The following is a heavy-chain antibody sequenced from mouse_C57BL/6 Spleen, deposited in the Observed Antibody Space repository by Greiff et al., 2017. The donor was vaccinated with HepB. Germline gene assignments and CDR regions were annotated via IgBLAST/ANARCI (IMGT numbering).Heavy chain of an antibody. Sequence: QVQLQQSGAELARPGASVKLSCKASGYTFTSYGISWVKQRTGQGLEWIGEIYPRSGNTYYNEKFKGKATLTADKSSSTAYMELRSLTSEDSAVYVCARSMITTDYYAMDYWGQGTSVTVSS. V-gene: IGHV1-81*01. J-gene: IGHJ4*01. D-gene: IGHD2-4*01. CDR3: ARSMITTDYYAMDY. CDR2: IYPRSGNT. CDR1: GYTFTSYG.